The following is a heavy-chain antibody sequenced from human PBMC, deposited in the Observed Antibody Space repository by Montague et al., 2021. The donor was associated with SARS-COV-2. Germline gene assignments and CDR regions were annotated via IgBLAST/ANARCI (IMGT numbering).Heavy chain of an antibody. J-gene: IGHJ4*02. CDR1: GGSISSYY. CDR2: INYSGST. D-gene: IGHD6-6*01. CDR3: ARGREYSSSEGCDY. V-gene: IGHV4-59*01. Sequence: SETLSLTCTVSGGSISSYYWSWIRQPQGKGMEWIGYINYSGSTNSNPNLKSRFTISVATSKNQFSLKLSSVTAADTAVYYCARGREYSSSEGCDYWGQGTLVTVPS.